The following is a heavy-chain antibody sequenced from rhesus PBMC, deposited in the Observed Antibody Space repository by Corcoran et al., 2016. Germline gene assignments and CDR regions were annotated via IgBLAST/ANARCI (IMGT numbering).Heavy chain of an antibody. J-gene: IGHJ4*01. CDR3: ARGGTVTFFDY. CDR1: GGSVSSSDW. CDR2: ISGSRGST. Sequence: QVQLQESGPGLVKPSETLSLTCAVSGGSVSSSDWWSGIRQPRGKGLEWIGYISGSRGSTYYNPSLKSRVTISTGTSKNQFSLKLSSVTAADTAVYYCARGGTVTFFDYWGQGVLVTVSS. D-gene: IGHD4-23*01. V-gene: IGHV4-65*01.